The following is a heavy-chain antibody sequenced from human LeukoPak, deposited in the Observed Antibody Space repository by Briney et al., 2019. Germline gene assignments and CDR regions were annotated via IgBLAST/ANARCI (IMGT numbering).Heavy chain of an antibody. CDR2: INPNSGGT. V-gene: IGHV1-2*02. Sequence: GASAKVSCKASGYTFTGYYMHWVRQAPGQGLEWMGWINPNSGGTNYAQKFQGRVTMTRDTSISTAYMELSRLRSDDTAVYYCARDHYDFWSGPGTNYYYYYMDVWGKGTTVTVSS. CDR1: GYTFTGYY. CDR3: ARDHYDFWSGPGTNYYYYYMDV. J-gene: IGHJ6*03. D-gene: IGHD3-3*01.